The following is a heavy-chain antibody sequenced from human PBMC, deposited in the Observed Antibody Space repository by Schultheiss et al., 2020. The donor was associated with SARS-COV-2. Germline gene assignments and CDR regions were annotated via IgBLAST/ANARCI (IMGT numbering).Heavy chain of an antibody. CDR3: ASLIAAAGPEGWNWFDP. CDR1: GYTFTGYY. J-gene: IGHJ5*02. D-gene: IGHD6-13*01. V-gene: IGHV1-69*13. Sequence: SVKVSCKASGYTFTGYYMHWVRQAPGQGLEWMGGIIPIFGTANYAQKFQGRVTITADESTSTAYMELSSLRSEDTAVYYCASLIAAAGPEGWNWFDPWGQGTLVTVSS. CDR2: IIPIFGTA.